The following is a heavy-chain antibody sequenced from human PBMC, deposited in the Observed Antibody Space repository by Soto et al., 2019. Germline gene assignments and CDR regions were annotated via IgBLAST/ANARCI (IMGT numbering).Heavy chain of an antibody. J-gene: IGHJ4*02. CDR3: ARTAYSSSWPWDPPDY. CDR2: ISAYNGNT. V-gene: IGHV1-18*01. D-gene: IGHD6-13*01. CDR1: GYTFTSTG. Sequence: QVQLVQSGAEVKKPGASVKVSCKASGYTFTSTGFTWVRQAPGQGLEWMAWISAYNGNTNYAQEYQGRVTLTTDTSTRTAYMELRSLRSDDTAVYYCARTAYSSSWPWDPPDYWGQGTLVTVSS.